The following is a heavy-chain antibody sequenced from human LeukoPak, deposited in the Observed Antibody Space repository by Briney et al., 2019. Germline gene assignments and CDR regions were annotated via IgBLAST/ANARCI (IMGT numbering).Heavy chain of an antibody. CDR3: ARGSPLSYSRNPPRAFDT. D-gene: IGHD4-23*01. J-gene: IGHJ3*02. Sequence: ASVKVSCKASGYTFSSFGISWVRQAPGQGLECMGWISTYNGDTNYVQKLQDRVRMTTDASTNTAYLELRSLSSHDTAVYYCARGSPLSYSRNPPRAFDTWRQGTTVIVSS. CDR1: GYTFSSFG. CDR2: ISTYNGDT. V-gene: IGHV1-18*01.